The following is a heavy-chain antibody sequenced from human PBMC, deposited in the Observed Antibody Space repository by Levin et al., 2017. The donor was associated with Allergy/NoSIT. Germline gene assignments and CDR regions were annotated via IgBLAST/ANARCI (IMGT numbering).Heavy chain of an antibody. CDR3: ARNDYGDYVQNCDY. V-gene: IGHV1-2*02. CDR1: GYTFIDYY. J-gene: IGHJ4*02. D-gene: IGHD4-17*01. Sequence: ASVKVSCKAAGYTFIDYYMHWVRQAPGQGLEWMGWVNCNSGDTNYAQKFQGRVTMTRDTSIRTAYIELSSLRSDDTAVYYCARNDYGDYVQNCDYWGQGTLVTVSS. CDR2: VNCNSGDT.